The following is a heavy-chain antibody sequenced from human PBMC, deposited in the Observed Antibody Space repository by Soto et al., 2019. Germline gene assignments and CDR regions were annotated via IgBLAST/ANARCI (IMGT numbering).Heavy chain of an antibody. CDR3: ARFTYYDFWSGLPFDY. V-gene: IGHV1-18*04. Sequence: EASVKVSCKASGYTFTSYGISWVRQAPGQGLEWMGWISAYNGNTDYAQKLQGRVTMTTDTSTSTAYMELRSLRSDDTAVYYCARFTYYDFWSGLPFDYWGQGTLVTVSS. J-gene: IGHJ4*02. CDR1: GYTFTSYG. CDR2: ISAYNGNT. D-gene: IGHD3-3*01.